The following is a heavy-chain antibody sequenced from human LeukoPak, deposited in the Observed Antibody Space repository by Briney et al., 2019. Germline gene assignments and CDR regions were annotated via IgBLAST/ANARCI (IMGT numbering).Heavy chain of an antibody. CDR1: GGSISSYY. V-gene: IGHV4-59*12. CDR2: ISYSGST. Sequence: SETLSLTCTVSGGSISSYYWSWIRQPPGKGLEWIGNISYSGSTNYNPSLQSRVTISVDTSKNQFSLKLSSVTAADTAVYYCARGSRVVVTANPHPLDYWGQGTLVTVSS. J-gene: IGHJ4*02. D-gene: IGHD2-21*02. CDR3: ARGSRVVVTANPHPLDY.